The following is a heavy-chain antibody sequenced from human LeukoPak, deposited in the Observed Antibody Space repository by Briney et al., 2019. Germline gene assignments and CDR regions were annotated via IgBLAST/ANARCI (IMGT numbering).Heavy chain of an antibody. CDR2: IKQDGSEK. D-gene: IGHD3-22*01. CDR1: GFTFSDYW. CDR3: ARKGGYSSGYYY. V-gene: IGHV3-7*01. Sequence: PGGSLRLSCAASGFTFSDYWMTWVLQAPGKGLEWVANIKQDGSEKDYVDSVKGRFTISRDNTNNSLYLQMGSLRVEDAAVYYCARKGGYSSGYYYWGQGTLVTVSS. J-gene: IGHJ4*02.